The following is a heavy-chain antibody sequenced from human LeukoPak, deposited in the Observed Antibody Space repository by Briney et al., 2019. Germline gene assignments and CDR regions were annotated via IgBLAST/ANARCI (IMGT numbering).Heavy chain of an antibody. D-gene: IGHD3-10*01. Sequence: ASVNVSCMASGYTFTGYYMHWVRQAPGQGLEWMGWINPNSCGTNHAQKFQGRVTMTRDTSISTAYMELSRLRSDDTAVYYGARERPLDADDYYGFYYFDYWGQGTLVTVSS. CDR3: ARERPLDADDYYGFYYFDY. CDR2: INPNSCGT. J-gene: IGHJ4*02. CDR1: GYTFTGYY. V-gene: IGHV1-2*02.